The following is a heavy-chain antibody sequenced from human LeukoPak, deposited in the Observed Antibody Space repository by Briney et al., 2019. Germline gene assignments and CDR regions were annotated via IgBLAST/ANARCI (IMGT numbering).Heavy chain of an antibody. CDR3: ARLINYDILTGYYRGVLYFDY. V-gene: IGHV4-34*01. D-gene: IGHD3-9*01. J-gene: IGHJ4*02. Sequence: PSETLSLTCAVYDGSFSASYWSWIRQPPGKGLEWIEEINHSGSTNYNPSLKSRVTISVDTSKNQLSLKLSSVTAADTAVYYCARLINYDILTGYYRGVLYFDYWGQGTLVTVSS. CDR1: DGSFSASY. CDR2: INHSGST.